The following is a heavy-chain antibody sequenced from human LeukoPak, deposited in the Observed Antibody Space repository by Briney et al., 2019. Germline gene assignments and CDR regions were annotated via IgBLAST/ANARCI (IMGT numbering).Heavy chain of an antibody. J-gene: IGHJ4*02. V-gene: IGHV1-58*01. CDR2: IVVGSGNT. D-gene: IGHD3-10*01. CDR1: GFTFTSSA. CDR3: AADITMVRGVISHYFDY. Sequence: GASVKVSCKASGFTFTSSAVQWVRQARGQRLEWIGWIVVGSGNTNYAQKFQERVTITRDMSTSTAYMELSSLRSEDTAVYYCAADITMVRGVISHYFDYWGQGTLVTVSS.